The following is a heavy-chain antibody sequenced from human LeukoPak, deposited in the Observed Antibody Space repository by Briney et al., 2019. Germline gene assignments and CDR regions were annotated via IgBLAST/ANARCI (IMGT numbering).Heavy chain of an antibody. CDR2: ISSSSSYI. CDR1: GFTFSSYS. V-gene: IGHV3-21*01. CDR3: ARDDASYCGGDCYSDDAFDI. J-gene: IGHJ3*02. D-gene: IGHD2-21*02. Sequence: GGSLRLSCAASGFTFSSYSMNWVRQAPGKGLEWVSSISSSSSYIYYADSVKGRFTISRDNAKNSPYLQMNSLRAEDTAVYYCARDDASYCGGDCYSDDAFDIWGQGTMVTVSS.